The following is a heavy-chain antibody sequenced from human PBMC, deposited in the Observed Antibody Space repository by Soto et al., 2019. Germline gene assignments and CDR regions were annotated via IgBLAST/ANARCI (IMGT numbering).Heavy chain of an antibody. D-gene: IGHD4-17*01. CDR3: ARLTNDYGDYEHYFDY. V-gene: IGHV4-31*03. CDR2: IYYSGST. Sequence: QVQLQESGPGLVKPSQTLSLTCTVSGGSISSGGYYWSWIRQHPGKGLEWIGYIYYSGSTYYNPSLKRRVTISVDTSKNQFSLKLSSVTAADTAVYYCARLTNDYGDYEHYFDYWGQGTLVTVSS. CDR1: GGSISSGGYY. J-gene: IGHJ4*02.